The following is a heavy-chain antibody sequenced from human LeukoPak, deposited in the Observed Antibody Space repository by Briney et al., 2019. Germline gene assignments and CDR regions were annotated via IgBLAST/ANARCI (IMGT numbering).Heavy chain of an antibody. D-gene: IGHD3-3*01. J-gene: IGHJ5*02. V-gene: IGHV3-23*01. Sequence: GGSLRLSCAASGFTFSSYAMSWVRQAPGKGLEWVSAISGSGGSTYYADSVKGRFTISRDNSKNTLYLQMNSLRAEDTAVYYCARGFGVENWFDPWGQGTLVTVSS. CDR3: ARGFGVENWFDP. CDR2: ISGSGGST. CDR1: GFTFSSYA.